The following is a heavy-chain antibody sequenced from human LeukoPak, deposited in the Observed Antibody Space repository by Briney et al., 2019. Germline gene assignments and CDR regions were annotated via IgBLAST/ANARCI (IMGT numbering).Heavy chain of an antibody. CDR2: IYYSGST. CDR3: ARDQGYPDYYMDV. V-gene: IGHV4-39*07. J-gene: IGHJ6*03. D-gene: IGHD3-16*02. CDR1: GGSISGSSYY. Sequence: SKTLSLTCTVSGGSISGSSYYWGWIRQPPGKGLEWIGSIYYSGSTYYNPSLKSRVTISVDTSKNQFSLKLSSVTAADTAVYYCARDQGYPDYYMDVWGKGTTVTVSS.